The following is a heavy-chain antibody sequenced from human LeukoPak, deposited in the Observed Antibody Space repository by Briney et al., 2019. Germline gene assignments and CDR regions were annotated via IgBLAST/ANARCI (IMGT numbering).Heavy chain of an antibody. J-gene: IGHJ4*02. CDR2: INPSGGST. Sequence: ASVKVSCKTSGYTFTSYHLHWVRQAPGQGLEWMGIINPSGGSTSYAQKFQGRVTMTRDTSTSTVYMELSSLRSEDTAVYYCARDIRTGQNFDYWGQGTLVTVSS. CDR1: GYTFTSYH. CDR3: ARDIRTGQNFDY. V-gene: IGHV1-46*01. D-gene: IGHD1-1*01.